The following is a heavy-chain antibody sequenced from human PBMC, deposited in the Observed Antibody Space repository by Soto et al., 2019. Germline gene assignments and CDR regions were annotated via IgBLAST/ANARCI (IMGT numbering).Heavy chain of an antibody. CDR3: TRGGFYYYDSTGYYDY. Sequence: SETLSLTCTVSGGSISSYYWSWIRQPPGKGLEWIGYIYYSGSTNYNPSLKSRVTISVDTSKNQFSLKLTSVTAADTAVYFCTRGGFYYYDSTGYYDYWGQGALVTVSS. V-gene: IGHV4-59*01. D-gene: IGHD3-22*01. CDR1: GGSISSYY. CDR2: IYYSGST. J-gene: IGHJ4*02.